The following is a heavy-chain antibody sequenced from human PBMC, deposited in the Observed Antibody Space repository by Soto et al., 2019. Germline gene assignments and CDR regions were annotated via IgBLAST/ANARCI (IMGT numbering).Heavy chain of an antibody. V-gene: IGHV4-30-2*01. CDR2: IYHSGST. CDR3: ARRLWFGEAGYYYGMDV. D-gene: IGHD3-10*01. J-gene: IGHJ6*02. Sequence: SETLSLTCAVSGGSISSGGYSCNWIRQPPGKGLEWIGYIYHSGSTYYNPSLKSRVTISVDTSKNQFSLKLSSVTAADTAVYYCARRLWFGEAGYYYGMDVWGQGTTVTVSS. CDR1: GGSISSGGYS.